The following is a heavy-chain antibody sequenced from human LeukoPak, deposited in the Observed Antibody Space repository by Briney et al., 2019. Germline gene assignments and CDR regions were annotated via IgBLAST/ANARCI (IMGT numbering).Heavy chain of an antibody. CDR1: GYTFTSHF. Sequence: ASVKVFCKASGYTFTSHFMHWVRQAPGQGLEWMGIINPRGGSTSYTQKFQGRVTMTRDTSTSTAYMELSSLRSEDTAVYYCARVKSYYYDTSDKDAFDIWGQGTMVTVSS. CDR2: INPRGGST. J-gene: IGHJ3*02. CDR3: ARVKSYYYDTSDKDAFDI. V-gene: IGHV1-46*01. D-gene: IGHD3-22*01.